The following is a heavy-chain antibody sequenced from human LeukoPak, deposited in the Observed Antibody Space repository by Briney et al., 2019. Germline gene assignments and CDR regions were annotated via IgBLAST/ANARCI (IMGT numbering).Heavy chain of an antibody. CDR2: IYYSGST. V-gene: IGHV4-59*01. CDR1: GGSISSYY. J-gene: IGHJ4*02. CDR3: ASARMTTVTEFDY. Sequence: PSETLSLTCTVSGGSISSYYWSWIRQPPGKGLEWIGYIYYSGSTNYNPSLKSRVTISVDTSKNQFSLKLRSVTAADTAVYCCASARMTTVTEFDYWGQGTLVTVSS. D-gene: IGHD4-17*01.